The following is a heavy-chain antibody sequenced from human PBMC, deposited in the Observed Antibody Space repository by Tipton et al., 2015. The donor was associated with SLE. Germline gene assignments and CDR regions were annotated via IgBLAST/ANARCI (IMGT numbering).Heavy chain of an antibody. CDR3: ARGKGWFDP. Sequence: TLSLTCTVSDDSISSYYWSWIRQPPGKGLEWIGYIYYSGNTKYNPSLKSRVTISVDTSKNQFSLKLSSVTAADTALYYCARGKGWFDPWGQGTLVTVSS. CDR1: DDSISSYY. V-gene: IGHV4-59*01. J-gene: IGHJ5*02. CDR2: IYYSGNT.